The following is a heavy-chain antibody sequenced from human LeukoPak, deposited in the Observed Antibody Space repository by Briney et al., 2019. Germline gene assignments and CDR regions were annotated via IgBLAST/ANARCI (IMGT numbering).Heavy chain of an antibody. CDR1: GFTFSSYG. CDR2: IRYDGSNK. Sequence: PGRSLRLSCAASGFTFSSYGMHWVRQAPGKGLEWVAFIRYDGSNKYYADSVKGRFTISRDNSKNTLYLQMNSLRAEDTAVYYCAKVRPYQLPIDYWGQGTLVTVSS. CDR3: AKVRPYQLPIDY. J-gene: IGHJ4*02. D-gene: IGHD2-2*01. V-gene: IGHV3-30*02.